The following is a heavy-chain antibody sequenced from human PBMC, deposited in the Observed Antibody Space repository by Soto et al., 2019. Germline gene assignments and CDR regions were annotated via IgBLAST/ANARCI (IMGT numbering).Heavy chain of an antibody. CDR2: ISSSSSYI. CDR3: ARLIAARPGFGFFDY. J-gene: IGHJ4*02. D-gene: IGHD6-6*01. CDR1: GFTFSSYS. V-gene: IGHV3-21*01. Sequence: GESLKISCAASGFTFSSYSMNWVRQAPGKGLEWVSSISSSSSYIYYADSVKGRFTISRDNAKNSLYLQMNSLRAEDTAVYYCARLIAARPGFGFFDYWGQGTLVTVSS.